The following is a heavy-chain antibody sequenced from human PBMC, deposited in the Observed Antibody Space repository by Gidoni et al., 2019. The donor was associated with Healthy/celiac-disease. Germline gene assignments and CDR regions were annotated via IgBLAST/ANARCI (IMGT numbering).Heavy chain of an antibody. CDR3: ARRSPSDCSGGSCYNSENAFDI. CDR2: IYPGDSDT. V-gene: IGHV5-51*01. D-gene: IGHD2-15*01. J-gene: IGHJ3*02. Sequence: EVQLVQSGAEVKKPGESLKISCKGSGYSFTSYWIGWVRQMPGKGLEWMGIIYPGDSDTRYSPSFQGQVTISADKSISTAYLQWSSLKASDTAMYYCARRSPSDCSGGSCYNSENAFDIWGQGTMVTVSS. CDR1: GYSFTSYW.